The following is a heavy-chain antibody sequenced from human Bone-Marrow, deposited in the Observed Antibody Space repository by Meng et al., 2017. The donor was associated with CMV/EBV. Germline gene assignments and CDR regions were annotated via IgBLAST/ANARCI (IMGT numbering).Heavy chain of an antibody. V-gene: IGHV3-7*01. J-gene: IGHJ4*02. CDR3: ARDEYDSSGLFDY. D-gene: IGHD3-22*01. CDR2: IKQDGSEK. CDR1: GFTFSSYW. Sequence: GESLKISCAASGFTFSSYWMSWVRQAPGKGLECVANIKQDGSEKYYVDSVKGRFTISRDNAKNSLYLQMNSLRAEDTAVYYCARDEYDSSGLFDYWGQGTLVTVSS.